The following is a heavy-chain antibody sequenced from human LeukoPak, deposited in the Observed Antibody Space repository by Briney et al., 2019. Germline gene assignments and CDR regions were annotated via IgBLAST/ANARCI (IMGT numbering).Heavy chain of an antibody. D-gene: IGHD2-8*01. V-gene: IGHV5-51*01. CDR3: ARRAETPNGVCCLFDY. CDR2: IYPGDSDI. Sequence: GESLKISCQGSGYSFTNYWIGWVRQMPGKGLEWMGVIYPGDSDIRYSPSSQGQVTISADKSISTAYVQLSSLKASDTAMYYCARRAETPNGVCCLFDYWGQGTLVTVSS. CDR1: GYSFTNYW. J-gene: IGHJ4*02.